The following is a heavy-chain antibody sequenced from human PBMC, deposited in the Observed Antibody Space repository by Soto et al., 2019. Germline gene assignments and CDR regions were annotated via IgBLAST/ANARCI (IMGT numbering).Heavy chain of an antibody. J-gene: IGHJ4*02. CDR1: GGSISSYY. CDR3: ARESFYDSGGFHGFDY. Sequence: PSETLSLTCTVSGGSISSYYWSWIRQPPGKGLEWIGYIYYSGSTNYNPSLKSRVTISVDTSKNQFSLKLSSVTAADTAVYYCARESFYDSGGFHGFDYWGQGTLVTXSS. V-gene: IGHV4-59*01. D-gene: IGHD3-22*01. CDR2: IYYSGST.